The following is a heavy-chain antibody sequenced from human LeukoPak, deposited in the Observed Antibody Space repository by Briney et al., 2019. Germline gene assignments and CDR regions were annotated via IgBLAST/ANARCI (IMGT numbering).Heavy chain of an antibody. Sequence: SETLSLTCAVSDYSISSGDYWGWIRQPPGEGLEWIGSVYYSGSTHYSPSLKNRVTISVDTSKNQFSLKLRSVTAADTALYCCARNDSSGYFDYWGQGTLVTVSS. CDR2: VYYSGST. CDR3: ARNDSSGYFDY. D-gene: IGHD3-22*01. V-gene: IGHV4-38-2*01. CDR1: DYSISSGDY. J-gene: IGHJ4*02.